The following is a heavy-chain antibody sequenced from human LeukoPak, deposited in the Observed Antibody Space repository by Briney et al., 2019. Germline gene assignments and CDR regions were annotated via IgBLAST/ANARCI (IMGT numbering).Heavy chain of an antibody. J-gene: IGHJ3*02. V-gene: IGHV3-7*01. CDR2: IKQDGSGK. Sequence: PGGSLRLSCAASGFTFSNYWMSWVRQAPGKGLEWVANIKQDGSGKYYVDSVKGRFTISRDNAKNSLYLQMNSLRAEDTAVYYCARDRAFLGATLAFDIWGQGTMVTVSS. D-gene: IGHD1-26*01. CDR1: GFTFSNYW. CDR3: ARDRAFLGATLAFDI.